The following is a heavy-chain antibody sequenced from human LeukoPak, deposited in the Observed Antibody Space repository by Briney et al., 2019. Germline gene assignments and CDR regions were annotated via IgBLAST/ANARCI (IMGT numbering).Heavy chain of an antibody. J-gene: IGHJ6*02. CDR2: ISSSSSYI. CDR1: GFTFSSYS. CDR3: AREVTTVTHYYYGMDV. V-gene: IGHV3-21*01. D-gene: IGHD4-17*01. Sequence: GSLRLSCAASGFTFSSYSMNWVRQAPGKGLEWVSSISSSSSYIYYADSVKGRFTISRDNAKNSLYLQMNSLRAEDTAVYYCAREVTTVTHYYYGMDVWGQGTTVTVSS.